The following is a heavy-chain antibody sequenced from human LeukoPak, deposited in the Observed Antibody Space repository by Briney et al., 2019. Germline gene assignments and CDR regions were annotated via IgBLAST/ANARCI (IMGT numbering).Heavy chain of an antibody. J-gene: IGHJ6*02. Sequence: SETLSLTCVVNGGSFTDYYWTWIRQAPGNGLEWVGDIDHRGSINYNPSLKSRVTISVDTSKNQFSLRLSSVTAADTAVYYCARGLVVVTMTSSIMDVWGQGTTVTVSS. CDR3: ARGLVVVTMTSSIMDV. CDR1: GGSFTDYY. V-gene: IGHV4-34*01. CDR2: IDHRGSI. D-gene: IGHD3-22*01.